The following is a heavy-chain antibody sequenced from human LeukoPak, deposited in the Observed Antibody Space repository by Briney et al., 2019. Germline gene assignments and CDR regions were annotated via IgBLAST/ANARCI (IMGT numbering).Heavy chain of an antibody. CDR3: ARGGLEYCSSASCYARFDP. V-gene: IGHV4-34*01. CDR2: INHSGNT. Sequence: SETLSLTCAVYGGSFSGHYWSWIRQPPGKGLEWIGGINHSGNTNYNPSLKSRVTISLDTSKNQLSLKLTSVTAADTAVYYCARGGLEYCSSASCYARFDPWGQGTLVTASS. J-gene: IGHJ5*02. CDR1: GGSFSGHY. D-gene: IGHD2-2*01.